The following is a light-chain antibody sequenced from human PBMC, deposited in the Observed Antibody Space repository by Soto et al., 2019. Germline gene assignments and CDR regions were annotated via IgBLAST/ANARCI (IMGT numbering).Light chain of an antibody. CDR1: QSVSNNY. CDR3: QQDGSSGT. CDR2: GAS. V-gene: IGKV3-20*01. J-gene: IGKJ1*01. Sequence: EIELTQSPGTLALSPGERDTLSCRASQSVSNNYLAWDQQKPGEAPSLFIYGASNRPTGIPDRFSSSGSGTDFTLTISRLELEDFAVYYCQQDGSSGTFGQGTKVDIK.